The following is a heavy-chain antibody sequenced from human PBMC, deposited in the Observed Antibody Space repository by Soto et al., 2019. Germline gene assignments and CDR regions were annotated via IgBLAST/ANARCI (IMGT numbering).Heavy chain of an antibody. CDR3: AASCVGCGGFNYYGMDV. V-gene: IGHV4-31*03. CDR2: IYYSGTT. J-gene: IGHJ6*02. Sequence: QVQLQESGPGLVKPSQTLSLTCTVSGGSISSGGYYWNWIRQHPGKGLEWIGYIYYSGTTYYNPSLNGRVTISVATSKNLFSLKLSSVTAADTAVYYCAASCVGCGGFNYYGMDVWGQGTTVTVSS. CDR1: GGSISSGGYY. D-gene: IGHD2-21*01.